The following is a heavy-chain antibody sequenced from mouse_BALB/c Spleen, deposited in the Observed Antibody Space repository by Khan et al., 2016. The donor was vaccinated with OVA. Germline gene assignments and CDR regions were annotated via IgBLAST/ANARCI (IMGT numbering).Heavy chain of an antibody. J-gene: IGHJ4*01. CDR2: IWGGGGT. V-gene: IGHV2-6-4*01. CDR3: ARAYYRYDGYYAMDY. CDR1: GFSLSRYN. D-gene: IGHD2-14*01. Sequence: QMQLEESGPGLVAPSQSLSITCTVSGFSLSRYNLHWVRQPPGKGLEWLGMIWGGGGTDYNSTLKSRLNISKDISKSQVLLKMNSLQTDDTAMYYCARAYYRYDGYYAMDYWGQGTSVTVSS.